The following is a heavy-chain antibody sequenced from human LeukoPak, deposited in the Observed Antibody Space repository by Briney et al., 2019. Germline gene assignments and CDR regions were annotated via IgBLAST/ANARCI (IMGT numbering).Heavy chain of an antibody. CDR3: AREGSDYDILTGYYILPYFDY. CDR2: ISAYNGNT. V-gene: IGHV1-18*01. CDR1: GYTFTSYG. Sequence: ASVTVSCKASGYTFTSYGISWVRQAPGQGLEWMGWISAYNGNTKYAQKLQGRVTITTDTSTSTAYMELRSLRSDDTAVYYCAREGSDYDILTGYYILPYFDYWGQGTLVTVSS. D-gene: IGHD3-9*01. J-gene: IGHJ4*02.